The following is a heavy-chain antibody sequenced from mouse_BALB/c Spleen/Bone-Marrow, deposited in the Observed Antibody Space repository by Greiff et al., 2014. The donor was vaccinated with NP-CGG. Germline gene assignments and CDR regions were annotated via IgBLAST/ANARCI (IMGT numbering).Heavy chain of an antibody. CDR2: INPSTGYT. CDR1: GYTFTSYW. V-gene: IGHV1-7*01. CDR3: ARGNYEAMDY. Sequence: QVQLQQSGAELAKPGASVKMSCKASGYTFTSYWMHWVKQRPGQGLEWIGYINPSTGYTEYNQKFKDKATSTADKSSSTAYMQLSSLTSEDSAVYYCARGNYEAMDYWGQGTSVTVSS. D-gene: IGHD2-1*01. J-gene: IGHJ4*01.